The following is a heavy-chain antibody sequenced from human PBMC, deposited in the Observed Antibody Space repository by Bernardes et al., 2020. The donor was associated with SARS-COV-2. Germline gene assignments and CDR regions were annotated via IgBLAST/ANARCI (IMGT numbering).Heavy chain of an antibody. J-gene: IGHJ4*01. Sequence: GGSLRLSCAASGFTFSTYWMTWVRQAPGKGLEWVANIKNDGTERYYVDSVRGRFTISRDNARKLLFLQMNNVRAKDTAVYYCARADDLTYCRQAYCDKGPQLDYWGHGILVTGSS. D-gene: IGHD2-21*01. CDR2: IKNDGTER. CDR3: ARADDLTYCRQAYCDKGPQLDY. CDR1: GFTFSTYW. V-gene: IGHV3-7*01.